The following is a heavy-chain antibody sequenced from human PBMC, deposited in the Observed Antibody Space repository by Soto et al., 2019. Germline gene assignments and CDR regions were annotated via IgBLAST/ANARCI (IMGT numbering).Heavy chain of an antibody. CDR2: LTRGGIS. CDR3: AKRATTVPTPGNYFDS. V-gene: IGHV3-23*01. D-gene: IGHD1-1*01. CDR1: GFSFSDYS. J-gene: IGHJ4*02. Sequence: EVPLLESGGGLVQPGGPLRLSCAASGFSFSDYSMTCVRQTPGRGLVLVSTLTRGGISFYAHSVKGRCIISSDNSKNSVALQMHSLSAEDTALYYCAKRATTVPTPGNYFDSWGQGTLVTVT.